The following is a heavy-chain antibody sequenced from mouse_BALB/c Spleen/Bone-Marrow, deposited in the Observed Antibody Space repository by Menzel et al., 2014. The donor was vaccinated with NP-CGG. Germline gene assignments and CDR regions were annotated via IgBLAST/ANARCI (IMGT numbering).Heavy chain of an antibody. V-gene: IGHV1S41*01. Sequence: DLVTPGPSVKLSCTASGNTFSSYWINWIKQRPGQGLEWIGRFAPGSGSTNYNEVFKGKATLTVDTSSATAYIQLDSLSSEDSAVICCARTCSRFGYLSLYGWGSG. CDR2: FAPGSGST. CDR3: ARTCSRFGYLSLYG. CDR1: GNTFSSYW. J-gene: IGHJ1*01.